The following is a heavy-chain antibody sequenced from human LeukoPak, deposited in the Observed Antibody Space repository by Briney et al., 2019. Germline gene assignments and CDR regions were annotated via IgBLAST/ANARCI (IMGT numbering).Heavy chain of an antibody. CDR1: GFTFSSYE. V-gene: IGHV3-23*01. CDR3: AKDRFGSIAVAGTSAG. D-gene: IGHD6-19*01. Sequence: GGSLRLSCAASGFTFSSYEMNWVRQAPGKGLEWVSAISGGGGSTYYADSVKGRFTISRDNSKNTLYLQMNSLRVEDTAVYYCAKDRFGSIAVAGTSAGWGQGTLVTVSS. J-gene: IGHJ4*02. CDR2: ISGGGGST.